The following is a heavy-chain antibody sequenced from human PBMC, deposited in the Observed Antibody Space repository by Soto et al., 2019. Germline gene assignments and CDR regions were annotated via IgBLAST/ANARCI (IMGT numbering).Heavy chain of an antibody. D-gene: IGHD2-21*02. J-gene: IGHJ5*02. CDR1: GYSFTSYW. CDR3: ASHQGASVTANH. Sequence: EVQLVQSGAEVKKPGESLRISCKGSGYSFTSYWISWVRQMPGKGLEWMGRIDPSDSYTNYSPSFQGHVTISADKSISTAYLQWSSLKASDTAMYYWASHQGASVTANHWGQGTLVTVSS. CDR2: IDPSDSYT. V-gene: IGHV5-10-1*01.